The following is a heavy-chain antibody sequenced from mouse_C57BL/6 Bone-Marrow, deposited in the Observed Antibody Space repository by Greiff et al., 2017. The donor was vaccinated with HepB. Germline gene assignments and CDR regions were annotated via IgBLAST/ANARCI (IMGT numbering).Heavy chain of an antibody. CDR3: ARSRIYYYGSSYAWFAY. D-gene: IGHD1-1*01. J-gene: IGHJ3*01. Sequence: EVQRVESGGGLVQPGGSLKLSCAASGFTFSDYYMYWVRQTPEKRLEWVAYISNGGGSTYYPDTVKGRFTISRDNAKNTLYLQMSRLKSEDTAMYYCARSRIYYYGSSYAWFAYWGQGTLVTVSA. V-gene: IGHV5-12*01. CDR2: ISNGGGST. CDR1: GFTFSDYY.